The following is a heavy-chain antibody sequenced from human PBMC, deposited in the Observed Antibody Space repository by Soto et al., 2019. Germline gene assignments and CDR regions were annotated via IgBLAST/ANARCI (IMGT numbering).Heavy chain of an antibody. V-gene: IGHV2-26*01. CDR1: GFSLSNARMG. CDR3: ARHGRGVGARPLDY. Sequence: QVTLKESGPVLVKPTETLTLTCTVSGFSLSNARMGVTWIRQPPGKALEWLAHIFSNDEKSYSTSLKSRLTNSSDTSKRPVVLTMTNMDPVDTATYYCARHGRGVGARPLDYWGQGTLVTVSS. J-gene: IGHJ4*02. D-gene: IGHD1-26*01. CDR2: IFSNDEK.